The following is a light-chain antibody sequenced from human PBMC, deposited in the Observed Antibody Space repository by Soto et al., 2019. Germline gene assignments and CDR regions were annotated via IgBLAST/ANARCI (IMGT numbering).Light chain of an antibody. CDR1: QSVSSSY. J-gene: IGKJ1*01. CDR2: QTS. V-gene: IGKV3-20*01. CDR3: QQYGSSPWT. Sequence: EIVLTQSPGTLSLSPGERATLSCRASQSVSSSYLAWYQQKPGQAPRLLIYQTSIRAAGIPARFSGSGSGTDFTLTISRLEPEDFAVYYCQQYGSSPWTFGQGTKVDIK.